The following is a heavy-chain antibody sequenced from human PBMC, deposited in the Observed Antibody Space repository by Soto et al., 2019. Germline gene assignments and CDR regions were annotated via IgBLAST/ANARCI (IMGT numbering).Heavy chain of an antibody. Sequence: QVQLVQSGAEVKKPGSSVKVSCKASGGTFSSYAISWVRQAPGQGLEWMGGIIPIFGTANYAQKFQGRVTITADESTSKAYMELSSLRSEDTAVYYCARSDSSCPTYNWFDPWGQGTLVTVSS. CDR2: IIPIFGTA. V-gene: IGHV1-69*01. D-gene: IGHD6-19*01. J-gene: IGHJ5*02. CDR3: ARSDSSCPTYNWFDP. CDR1: GGTFSSYA.